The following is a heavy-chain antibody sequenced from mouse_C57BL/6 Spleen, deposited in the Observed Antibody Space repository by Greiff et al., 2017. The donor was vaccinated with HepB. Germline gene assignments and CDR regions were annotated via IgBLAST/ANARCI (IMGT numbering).Heavy chain of an antibody. D-gene: IGHD1-1*01. CDR3: TRDILHTMDY. V-gene: IGHV1-15*01. CDR2: IDPETGGT. CDR1: GYTFTDYE. J-gene: IGHJ4*01. Sequence: QVQLKQSGAELVRPGASVTLSCKASGYTFTDYEMHWVKQTPVHGLEWIGAIDPETGGTAYNQKFKGKAILTADKSSSTAYMELRSLTSEDSAVYYCTRDILHTMDYWGQGTSVTVSS.